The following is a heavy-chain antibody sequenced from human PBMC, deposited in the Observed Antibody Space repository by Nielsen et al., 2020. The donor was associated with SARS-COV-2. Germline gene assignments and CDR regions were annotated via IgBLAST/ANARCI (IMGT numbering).Heavy chain of an antibody. CDR2: INPDGTKS. CDR3: VRVRDDGYYFDTGPFDY. Sequence: GESLKISCEVSEFTFSSYWMTWVRQAPGKGLMWVSRINPDGTKSAHADSVRGRFTISRDNARDTLFLQMNSLSAEDTAVYYCVRVRDDGYYFDTGPFDYWGQGALVTVSS. CDR1: EFTFSSYW. V-gene: IGHV3-74*01. D-gene: IGHD2/OR15-2a*01. J-gene: IGHJ4*02.